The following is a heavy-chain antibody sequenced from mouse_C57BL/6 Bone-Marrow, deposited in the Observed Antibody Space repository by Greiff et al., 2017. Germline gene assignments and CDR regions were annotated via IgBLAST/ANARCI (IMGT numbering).Heavy chain of an antibody. CDR3: ARSLYGGSFDY. J-gene: IGHJ2*01. Sequence: VQLQQPGAELVKPGASVKLSCKASGYTFTNYWINWVKQRPGQGLEWIGDIYPGSGSTNYNEKFKSKATLTVDTSSSTAYMQLSSLTSEDSAVYLCARSLYGGSFDYGGQGTTLTVSS. CDR2: IYPGSGST. D-gene: IGHD1-2*01. CDR1: GYTFTNYW. V-gene: IGHV1-55*01.